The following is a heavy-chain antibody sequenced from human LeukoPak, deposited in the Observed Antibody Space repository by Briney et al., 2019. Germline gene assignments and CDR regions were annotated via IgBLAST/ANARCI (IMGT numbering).Heavy chain of an antibody. V-gene: IGHV4-39*01. CDR2: IYYSGST. Sequence: SETLSLTCTVSGGSISSYYWSWIRQPPGKGLEWIGSIYYSGSTYYNPSLKSRVTISVDTSKNQFSLKLSSVTAADTAVYYCARLPPIIAAADYYYYGMDVWGQGTTVTVSS. CDR1: GGSISSYY. CDR3: ARLPPIIAAADYYYYGMDV. D-gene: IGHD6-13*01. J-gene: IGHJ6*02.